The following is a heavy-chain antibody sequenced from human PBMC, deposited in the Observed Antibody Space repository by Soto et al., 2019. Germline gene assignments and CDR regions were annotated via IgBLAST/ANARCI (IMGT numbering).Heavy chain of an antibody. CDR1: GGSFSGYY. V-gene: IGHV4-34*01. CDR3: ARRSSNRYYMDV. CDR2: INHSGST. D-gene: IGHD6-13*01. J-gene: IGHJ6*03. Sequence: SETLPLTCAVYGGSFSGYYWSWIRQPPGKGLEWIGEINHSGSTNYNPSLKSRVTISVDTSKNQFSLKLSSVTAADTAVYYCARRSSNRYYMDVWGKGTTVTVSS.